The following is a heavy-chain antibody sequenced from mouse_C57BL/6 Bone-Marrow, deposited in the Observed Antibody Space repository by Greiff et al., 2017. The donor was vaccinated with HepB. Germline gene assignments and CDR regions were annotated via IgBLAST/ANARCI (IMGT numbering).Heavy chain of an antibody. CDR3: ARFPYYYGSSHWYFDV. V-gene: IGHV1-4*01. D-gene: IGHD1-1*01. J-gene: IGHJ1*03. Sequence: QVQLKESGAELARPGASVKMSCKASGYTFTSYTMHWVKQRPGQGLEWIGYINPSSGYTKYNQKFKDKATLTADKSSSTAYMQLSSLTSEDSAVYYCARFPYYYGSSHWYFDVWGTGTTVTVSS. CDR1: GYTFTSYT. CDR2: INPSSGYT.